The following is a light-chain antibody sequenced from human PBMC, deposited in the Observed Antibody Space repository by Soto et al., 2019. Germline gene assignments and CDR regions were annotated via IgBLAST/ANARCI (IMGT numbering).Light chain of an antibody. V-gene: IGLV2-14*01. Sequence: QSALTQPASVSGSPGQSITISCTGTSSDVGGYHSVSWYQQHPGIAPKLMIYEVSNRPSGVSNRFSGSKSGNTASLTISGLPADDEADYYSSSSTTSSPRVFGGGTKLTVL. CDR3: SSSTTSSPRV. J-gene: IGLJ2*01. CDR1: SSDVGGYHS. CDR2: EVS.